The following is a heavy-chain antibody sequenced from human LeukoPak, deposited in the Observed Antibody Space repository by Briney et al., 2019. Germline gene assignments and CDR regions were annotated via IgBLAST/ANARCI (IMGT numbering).Heavy chain of an antibody. CDR1: GYTFTSYY. CDR2: INPSGGST. Sequence: GASVKVSCKASGYTFTSYYMHWVRQAPGQGLEWMGIINPSGGSTSYAQKFQGRVTMTRDTSTSTVYMELSSLRSEDTAVYYCARDEGIAAAGDYYYYGMDAWGQGTTVTVSS. CDR3: ARDEGIAAAGDYYYYGMDA. D-gene: IGHD6-13*01. J-gene: IGHJ6*02. V-gene: IGHV1-46*01.